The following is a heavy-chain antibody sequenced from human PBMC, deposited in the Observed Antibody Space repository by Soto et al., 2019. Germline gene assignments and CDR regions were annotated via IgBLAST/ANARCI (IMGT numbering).Heavy chain of an antibody. Sequence: SETLSLTCTLSGGSIRSGGYYWSWVRQHPGKGLEWIGYIYFSGSTYYNPSLKSRVTISVDTSKNQFSLKLSSVTAADTAVYYCGRGLYGDYFDYWGQGTLVTVPS. J-gene: IGHJ4*02. CDR3: GRGLYGDYFDY. CDR2: IYFSGST. D-gene: IGHD4-17*01. V-gene: IGHV4-31*03. CDR1: GGSIRSGGYY.